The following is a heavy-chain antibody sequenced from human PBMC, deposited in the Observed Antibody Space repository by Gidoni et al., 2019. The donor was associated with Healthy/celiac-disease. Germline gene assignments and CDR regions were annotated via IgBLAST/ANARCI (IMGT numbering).Heavy chain of an antibody. CDR3: TSGGYYDSSGYPPPIYYYYGMDV. V-gene: IGHV3-49*05. J-gene: IGHJ6*02. CDR2: IRSKAYGGTT. D-gene: IGHD3-22*01. Sequence: EVQLVESGGGLVKPGRSLRLSCTASGFTFGDYSMSWFRQAPGKGLEWVGFIRSKAYGGTTEYAASVKGRFTISRDDSKSIAYLQMNSLKTEDTAVYYCTSGGYYDSSGYPPPIYYYYGMDVWGQGTTVTVSS. CDR1: GFTFGDYS.